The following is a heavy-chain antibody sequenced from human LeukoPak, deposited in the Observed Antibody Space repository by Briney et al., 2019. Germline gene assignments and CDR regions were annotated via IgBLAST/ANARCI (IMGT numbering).Heavy chain of an antibody. CDR3: AKDGNYDFWSGFHY. D-gene: IGHD3-3*01. CDR1: GFTFDDYA. CDR2: ISWNSGSI. Sequence: PGRSLRLSCAASGFTFDDYAMHWVRQAPGKGLEWVSGISWNSGSIGYADSVKGRFTISRDNAKNSLYLQMNSLRAEDTALYYCAKDGNYDFWSGFHYWGQGTLVTVSS. J-gene: IGHJ4*02. V-gene: IGHV3-9*01.